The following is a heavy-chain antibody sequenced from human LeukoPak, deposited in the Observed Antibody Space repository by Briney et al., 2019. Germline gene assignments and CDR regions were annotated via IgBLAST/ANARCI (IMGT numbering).Heavy chain of an antibody. D-gene: IGHD2-2*01. J-gene: IGHJ4*02. CDR1: GFTLSSFA. V-gene: IGHV3-23*01. CDR2: ISGSGGST. CDR3: AKGYCSTTSCRNFDS. Sequence: GGSLRLSCAASGFTLSSFAMSWVRQAPGKGLEWVSAISGSGGSTYYADSVKARFTISRDNSKNTLYLQMNSLRAEDTAVYYCAKGYCSTTSCRNFDSWGQGTLVTVSS.